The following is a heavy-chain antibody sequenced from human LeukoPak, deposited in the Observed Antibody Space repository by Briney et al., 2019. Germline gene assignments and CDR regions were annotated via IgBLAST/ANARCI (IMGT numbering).Heavy chain of an antibody. CDR1: GYTFTSYG. V-gene: IGHV1-18*01. CDR2: ISAYNGNT. CDR3: ARNGIGSYSPQYDY. Sequence: GATVKVSCKASGYTFTSYGISWVRQAPGQGLEWMGWISAYNGNTNYAQKLQGRVTMTTDTSTSTAYMELRSLRSDDTAVYYCARNGIGSYSPQYDYWGQGTLVTVSS. D-gene: IGHD1-26*01. J-gene: IGHJ4*02.